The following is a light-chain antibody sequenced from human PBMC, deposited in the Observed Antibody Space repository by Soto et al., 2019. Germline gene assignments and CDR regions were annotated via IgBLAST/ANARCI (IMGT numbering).Light chain of an antibody. Sequence: DIQMSKSLSTLSASLGDRVTITCRSSQSISSWLAWYQQKPGKPPKLLIYDASSLESGVPSRFSGSGSGTKFTLTIISRQPDDVATYYCQQYNSYSGTFGQGSKVDIK. V-gene: IGKV1-5*01. J-gene: IGKJ1*01. CDR2: DAS. CDR1: QSISSW. CDR3: QQYNSYSGT.